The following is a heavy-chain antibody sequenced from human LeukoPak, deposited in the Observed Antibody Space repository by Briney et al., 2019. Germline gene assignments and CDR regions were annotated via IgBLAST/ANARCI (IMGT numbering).Heavy chain of an antibody. CDR1: GGTFSGYY. V-gene: IGHV4-34*01. D-gene: IGHD3-22*01. CDR3: ARDLRNVNYYDSGDY. CDR2: SNDSGGT. J-gene: IGHJ4*02. Sequence: PSETLSLTCAVYGGTFSGYYWSWIRQPPGKRLEWVGESNDSGGTNYNPSLKSRVTISADKSKNQVSLKLTSVTAADTAVYYCARDLRNVNYYDSGDYWGQGTLVTVSS.